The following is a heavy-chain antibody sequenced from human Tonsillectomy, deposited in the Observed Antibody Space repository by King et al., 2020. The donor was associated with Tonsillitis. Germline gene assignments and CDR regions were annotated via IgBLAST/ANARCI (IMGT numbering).Heavy chain of an antibody. CDR2: ISYDGTNK. J-gene: IGHJ4*02. D-gene: IGHD3-22*01. V-gene: IGHV3-33*05. CDR3: ARGDDSSGYYWSFDY. CDR1: GFTFSNYG. Sequence: QVQLVESGGGVVQPGRSLRLSCAASGFTFSNYGMHWVRQAPGKGLEWVAVISYDGTNKYYADSVKGRFTISRDNSKNTLFLRMNSLRAEDTAVYYCARGDDSSGYYWSFDYWGQGTLVTVSS.